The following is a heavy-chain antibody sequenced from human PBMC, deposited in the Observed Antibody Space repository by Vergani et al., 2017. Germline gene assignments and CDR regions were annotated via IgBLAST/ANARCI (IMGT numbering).Heavy chain of an antibody. Sequence: QVQLVQSGAEVKKPGASVKVSCKASGYTFTSYGISWVRQAPGQGLEGLGGISAYNGNTNYAQKLQGRVTMNTDTSTSTAYMDLMSLSSDDTAVYYCLGHPVIVVVPASPYYYYYYGMDVWGQGTTVTVSS. CDR3: LGHPVIVVVPASPYYYYYYGMDV. V-gene: IGHV1-18*04. CDR2: ISAYNGNT. CDR1: GYTFTSYG. J-gene: IGHJ6*02. D-gene: IGHD2-2*01.